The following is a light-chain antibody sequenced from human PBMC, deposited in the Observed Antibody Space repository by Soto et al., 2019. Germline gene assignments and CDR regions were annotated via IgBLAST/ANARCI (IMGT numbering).Light chain of an antibody. CDR1: SSNIGRNT. J-gene: IGLJ1*01. CDR3: AAWDDVPNGAR. CDR2: NST. Sequence: QSVLTQPPSASATPGQRVTISCSGSSSNIGRNTVNWYQPVPGTAPKLLIYNSTQRPSGVTDRFSGSKSGCSASLAIIGLQSEDEADYYCAAWDDVPNGARFGAGTKVTVL. V-gene: IGLV1-44*01.